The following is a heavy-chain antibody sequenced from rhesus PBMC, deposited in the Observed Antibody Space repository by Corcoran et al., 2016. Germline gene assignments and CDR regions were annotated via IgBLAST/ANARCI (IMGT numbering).Heavy chain of an antibody. CDR3: AREGDTVLVVVATPPYFDY. Sequence: QVQLQESGPGLVKPSETLSLTSAVSGGSISSTYWSWFRPPPGKGLEWIGRISGSGGSTDYNPSLKSRVTISTDTSKNQFSLKLSSVTAADTAVYYCAREGDTVLVVVATPPYFDYWGQGVLVTVSS. V-gene: IGHV4-173*01. CDR2: ISGSGGST. J-gene: IGHJ4*01. D-gene: IGHD2-21*01. CDR1: GGSISSTY.